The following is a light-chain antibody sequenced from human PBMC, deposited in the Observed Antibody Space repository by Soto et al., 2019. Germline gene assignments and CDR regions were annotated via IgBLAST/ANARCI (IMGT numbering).Light chain of an antibody. CDR2: GAS. J-gene: IGKJ4*01. V-gene: IGKV3-20*01. Sequence: EFVLKQSPGTLSLSPGERATLSCSASQSVSSSYLAWYQQKPGQAPRLLIYGASSRATGIPDRFSGSGSGTDFTLTNSRLEPEDFAVYYCQQYGSSLLTFGGGTKVDIK. CDR3: QQYGSSLLT. CDR1: QSVSSSY.